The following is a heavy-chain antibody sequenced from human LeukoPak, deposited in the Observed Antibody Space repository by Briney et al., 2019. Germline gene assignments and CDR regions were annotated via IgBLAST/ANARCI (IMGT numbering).Heavy chain of an antibody. J-gene: IGHJ6*03. CDR3: ARQARYCSSTSCPRAYYYMDV. Sequence: KPSETLSLTCAVYGGSFSGYYWSWIRQPPGKGLEWIGEINHSGSTNYNPSLKSRVTISVDTSKNQFSLKLSSVTAADTAVYYCARQARYCSSTSCPRAYYYMDVWGKGTTVTVSS. D-gene: IGHD2-2*01. CDR1: GGSFSGYY. CDR2: INHSGST. V-gene: IGHV4-34*01.